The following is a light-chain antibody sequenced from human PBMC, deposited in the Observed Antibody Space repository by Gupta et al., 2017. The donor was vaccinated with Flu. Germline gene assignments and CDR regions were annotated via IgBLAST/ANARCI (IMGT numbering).Light chain of an antibody. CDR1: SSDIGGYNF. Sequence: SVPISCTGTSSDIGGYNFVSWYQQPPGEAPKLIIYEVTKRPSGVPDRFFGSKAGNTASLTVSGLQAEDEADYYCSSYGGRNNLLFGGGTRLTVL. CDR2: EVT. V-gene: IGLV2-8*03. J-gene: IGLJ2*01. CDR3: SSYGGRNNLL.